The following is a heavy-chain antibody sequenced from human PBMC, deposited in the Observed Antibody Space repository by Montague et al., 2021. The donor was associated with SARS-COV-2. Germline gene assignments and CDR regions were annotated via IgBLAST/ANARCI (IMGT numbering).Heavy chain of an antibody. Sequence: TLSLTCTVSGGSISSGGYYWSWVRQPPGKGLEWIGYIYYSGSTYYNPSLKSRVTISVDTSKNQFSLKLSSVTAADTAVYYCARLTAGVCSGGSCYWGTWFDYWGQGTLVTVSS. V-gene: IGHV4-31*03. CDR3: ARLTAGVCSGGSCYWGTWFDY. CDR2: IYYSGST. D-gene: IGHD2-15*01. CDR1: GGSISSGGYY. J-gene: IGHJ4*02.